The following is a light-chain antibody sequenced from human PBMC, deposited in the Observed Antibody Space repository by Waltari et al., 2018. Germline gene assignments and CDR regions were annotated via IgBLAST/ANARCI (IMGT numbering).Light chain of an antibody. J-gene: IGKJ3*01. CDR2: AAS. V-gene: IGKV3-15*01. Sequence: EIVMTQSPATLSVSPGDRATLSCRASQSVRTNLAWFQQKPGQPPRLLISAASTRATGIPARFNCPGSGTEFTLTITGLQSEDFAVYYCHEYEYCPPGTFCPGTKVEIK. CDR3: HEYEYCPPGT. CDR1: QSVRTN.